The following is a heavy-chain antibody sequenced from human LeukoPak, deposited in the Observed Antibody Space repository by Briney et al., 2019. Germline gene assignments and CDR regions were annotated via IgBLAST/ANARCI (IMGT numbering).Heavy chain of an antibody. Sequence: GGSLRLSCAASGFTFSSYSMNWVRQAPGKGLGWVSSISSSSSYIYYADSVKGRFTISRDNAKNSLYLQMNSLRAEDTAVYYCARDYYDSSGQTRFDYWGQGTLVTVSS. CDR1: GFTFSSYS. CDR2: ISSSSSYI. D-gene: IGHD3-22*01. V-gene: IGHV3-21*01. CDR3: ARDYYDSSGQTRFDY. J-gene: IGHJ4*02.